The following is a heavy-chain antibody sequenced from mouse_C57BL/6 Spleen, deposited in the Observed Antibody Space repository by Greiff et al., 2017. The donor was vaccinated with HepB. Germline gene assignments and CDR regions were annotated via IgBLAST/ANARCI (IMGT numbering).Heavy chain of an antibody. V-gene: IGHV3-6*01. Sequence: EVQLQESGPGLVKPSQSLSLTCSVTGYSITSGYYWNWIRQFPGNKLEWMGYISYDGSNNYNPSLKNRISITRDTSKNQFFLKLNSVTTEDTATYYCAIFWSLAMDYWGQGTSVTVSS. CDR2: ISYDGSN. CDR1: GYSITSGYY. CDR3: AIFWSLAMDY. J-gene: IGHJ4*01.